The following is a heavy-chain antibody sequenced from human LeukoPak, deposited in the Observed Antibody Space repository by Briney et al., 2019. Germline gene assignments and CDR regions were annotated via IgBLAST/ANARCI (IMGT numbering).Heavy chain of an antibody. J-gene: IGHJ3*02. V-gene: IGHV1-69*05. CDR3: AVVTAGAFDI. D-gene: IGHD2-21*02. Sequence: GASVKVSCKASGGTFSSYAISWVRQAPGQGLEWMGGIIPIFGTANYAQKFQGRVTITTDESTSTAYMELSSLRSEDTAVYYCAVVTAGAFDIWGQGTMVTVSS. CDR2: IIPIFGTA. CDR1: GGTFSSYA.